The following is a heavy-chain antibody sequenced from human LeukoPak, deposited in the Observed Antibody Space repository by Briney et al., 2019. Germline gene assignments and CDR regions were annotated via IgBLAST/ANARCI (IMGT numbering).Heavy chain of an antibody. D-gene: IGHD6-13*01. J-gene: IGHJ2*01. V-gene: IGHV3-13*01. CDR1: GFTFRSYD. Sequence: GGSLRLSCAASGFTFRSYDMHWVRQATGKGLEWVSGIGTAGEIYYPGSVKGRFTISRENAKNSLYLQMNSLRAGDTAVYYCARAAYSSTWYSRYFDLWGRGTMVTVSS. CDR2: IGTAGEI. CDR3: ARAAYSSTWYSRYFDL.